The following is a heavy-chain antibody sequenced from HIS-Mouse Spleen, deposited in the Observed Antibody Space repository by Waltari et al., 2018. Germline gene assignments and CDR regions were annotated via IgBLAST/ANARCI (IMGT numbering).Heavy chain of an antibody. CDR1: GGTFSSYA. CDR2: IIPILGIA. Sequence: QVQLVQSGAEVKKPGSSVKVSCKASGGTFSSYAISWVRQAPGQGLEWMGRIIPILGIANYAQKFQGRVTITADKSTSTAYMELSSLRSEDTAVYYCARDGDTYYYDISGYKTFDYWGQGTLVTVSS. CDR3: ARDGDTYYYDISGYKTFDY. V-gene: IGHV1-69*04. D-gene: IGHD3-22*01. J-gene: IGHJ4*02.